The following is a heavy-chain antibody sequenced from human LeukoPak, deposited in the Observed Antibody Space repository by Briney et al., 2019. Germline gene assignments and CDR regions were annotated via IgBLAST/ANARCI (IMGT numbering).Heavy chain of an antibody. V-gene: IGHV3-33*01. Sequence: GRSLRLSCAASGFTFSSYGMHWVRQAPGKGLEWVAVIWYDGSNKYYADSVKGRFTISRDNSKNTLYLQMNSLRAEDTAVYYCARDSLAVAGTIGYWGQGTLVTVSS. CDR2: IWYDGSNK. CDR1: GFTFSSYG. D-gene: IGHD6-19*01. J-gene: IGHJ4*02. CDR3: ARDSLAVAGTIGY.